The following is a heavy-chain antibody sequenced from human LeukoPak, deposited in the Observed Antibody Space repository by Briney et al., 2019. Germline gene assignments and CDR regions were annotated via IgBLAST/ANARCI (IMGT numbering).Heavy chain of an antibody. J-gene: IGHJ3*02. D-gene: IGHD3-22*01. Sequence: RTGGSLRLSCAASGFTFSSYSMNWVRQAPGKGLEWVSYISSSSSTIYYADSVKGRFAISRDNAKNSLYLQMNSLRAEDTAVYYCAREKDDYDSSGYINQIGLDAFDIWGQGTMVTVSS. CDR2: ISSSSSTI. CDR1: GFTFSSYS. V-gene: IGHV3-48*04. CDR3: AREKDDYDSSGYINQIGLDAFDI.